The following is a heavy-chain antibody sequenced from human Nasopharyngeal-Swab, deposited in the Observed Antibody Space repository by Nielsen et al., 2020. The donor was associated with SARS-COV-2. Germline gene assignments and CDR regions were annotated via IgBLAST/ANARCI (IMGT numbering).Heavy chain of an antibody. V-gene: IGHV3-30-3*01. CDR2: ISYDGSNK. D-gene: IGHD3-10*01. CDR3: AGNMVRGVIFVRGFDP. J-gene: IGHJ5*02. Sequence: GESLKISCAASGFTFSSYAMHWVRQAPGKGLEWVAVISYDGSNKYYADSVKGRFTISRANSTNTLYLQMNSLRAEDTAVYYCAGNMVRGVIFVRGFDPWGQGTLVTISS. CDR1: GFTFSSYA.